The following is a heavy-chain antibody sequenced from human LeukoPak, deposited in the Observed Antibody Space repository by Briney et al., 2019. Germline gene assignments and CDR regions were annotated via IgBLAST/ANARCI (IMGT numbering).Heavy chain of an antibody. V-gene: IGHV1-18*01. CDR1: GYTFTSYG. Sequence: GASVKVSCKASGYTFTSYGISWVRQAPGQGLEWMGWISAYNGSTNYAQKLQGRVTMTTDTSTSTAYMELRSLRSDDTAVYYCAKKPVTIKYPFDNWGQGTLVTVSS. CDR2: ISAYNGST. CDR3: AKKPVTIKYPFDN. D-gene: IGHD4-11*01. J-gene: IGHJ4*02.